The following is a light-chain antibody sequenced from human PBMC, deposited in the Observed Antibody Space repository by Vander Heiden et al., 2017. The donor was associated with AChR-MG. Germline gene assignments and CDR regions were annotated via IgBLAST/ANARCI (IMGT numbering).Light chain of an antibody. V-gene: IGKV1D-12*01. CDR2: VAS. CDR1: QHISSW. Sequence: DIQMTLSPSPASASVVARVTTTRRSSQHISSWLAWYQQKPGKAPRLLIGVASSLQDRAPSMCGGSGSGKVFPLTISRLRPEYVATYCYQQANCFPRTFGGGTKVEIK. CDR3: QQANCFPRT. J-gene: IGKJ4*01.